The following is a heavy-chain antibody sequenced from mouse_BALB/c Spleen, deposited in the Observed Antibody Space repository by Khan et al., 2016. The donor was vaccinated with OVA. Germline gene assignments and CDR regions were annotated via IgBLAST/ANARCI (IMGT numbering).Heavy chain of an antibody. CDR2: VSTGGGYT. CDR1: GFTFSTYG. D-gene: IGHD1-1*01. Sequence: EVELVVPGGDLVKPGGSLKLSCAASGFTFSTYGMSWVRQTPDKRLEWVATVSTGGGYTYYPDSVKGRFTISRDNAKNTLYLQMSGLKSEDTAMFYCTRLAYYYDSEGFAYWGQGTLVTVSA. V-gene: IGHV5-6*01. CDR3: TRLAYYYDSEGFAY. J-gene: IGHJ3*01.